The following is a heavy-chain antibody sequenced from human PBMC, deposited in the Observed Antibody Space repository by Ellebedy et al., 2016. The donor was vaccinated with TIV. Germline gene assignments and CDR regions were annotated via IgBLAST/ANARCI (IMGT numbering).Heavy chain of an antibody. D-gene: IGHD5-18*01. V-gene: IGHV3-23*01. Sequence: GGSLRLXXAASGFTFSSYAMSWVRQAPGKGLEWVSAISGSGGSTYYADSVKGRFTISRDNSKNTLYLQMNSLRAEDTAVYYCAGPDVDTAMVTTWGQGTLVTVSS. CDR1: GFTFSSYA. CDR2: ISGSGGST. CDR3: AGPDVDTAMVTT. J-gene: IGHJ5*02.